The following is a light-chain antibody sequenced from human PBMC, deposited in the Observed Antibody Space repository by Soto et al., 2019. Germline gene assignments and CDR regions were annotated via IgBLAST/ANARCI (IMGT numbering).Light chain of an antibody. CDR1: QTINNY. CDR2: DSS. Sequence: EIVLTQSPGPLSLAPGERATLSCSASQTINNYVAWYQQKPDQAPRVLIYDSSIRATGVPDRFSGSGSGTDLTLTISRLEPEDFAVYYCQQYVDSPETFGGGTKVEIK. V-gene: IGKV3-20*01. J-gene: IGKJ4*01. CDR3: QQYVDSPET.